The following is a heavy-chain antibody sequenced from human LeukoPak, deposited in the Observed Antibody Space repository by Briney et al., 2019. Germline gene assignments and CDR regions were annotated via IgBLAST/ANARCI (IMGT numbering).Heavy chain of an antibody. D-gene: IGHD2-8*01. CDR1: GGSFSGYY. Sequence: SSETLSLTCAVYGGSFSGYYWSWIRQPPGKGLEWIGEINHSGSTNYNPSLKSRVTISVDTSKNQLSLKLSSVTAADTAVYYCAREYCTNGVCYRPFDYCGQGTLVTVSS. V-gene: IGHV4-34*01. CDR2: INHSGST. J-gene: IGHJ4*02. CDR3: AREYCTNGVCYRPFDY.